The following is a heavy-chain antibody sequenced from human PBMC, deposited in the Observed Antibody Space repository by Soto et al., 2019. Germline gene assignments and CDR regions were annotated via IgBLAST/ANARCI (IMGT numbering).Heavy chain of an antibody. Sequence: GESLKIFCKGSGYSFAGYCITWVRQKPGKGLEWMGRIDPSDSQTYYSPSFRGHVTISVTKSITTVFLQWSSLRASDTAMYYCARQIYDSDTGPNFQYYFDSWGQGTPVTVSS. CDR2: IDPSDSQT. D-gene: IGHD3-22*01. J-gene: IGHJ4*02. CDR3: ARQIYDSDTGPNFQYYFDS. V-gene: IGHV5-10-1*01. CDR1: GYSFAGYC.